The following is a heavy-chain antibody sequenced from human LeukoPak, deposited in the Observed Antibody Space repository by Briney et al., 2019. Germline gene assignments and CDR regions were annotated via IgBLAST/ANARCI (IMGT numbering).Heavy chain of an antibody. Sequence: PGGSLRLSCAASGFTFSSYWMNWVRQAPGKGLEWVSYISSSSSTIYYADSVKGRFTISRDNAKNTLYLQMNSLRDEDTAVYYCATDYDFWSGLIDYWGQGTLVTVSS. J-gene: IGHJ4*02. CDR3: ATDYDFWSGLIDY. V-gene: IGHV3-48*02. D-gene: IGHD3-3*01. CDR2: ISSSSSTI. CDR1: GFTFSSYW.